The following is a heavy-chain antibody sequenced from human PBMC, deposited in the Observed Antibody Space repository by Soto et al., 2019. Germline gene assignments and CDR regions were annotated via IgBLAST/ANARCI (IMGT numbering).Heavy chain of an antibody. CDR1: GGSISSSNW. CDR3: AREREASGSYYNAPADY. CDR2: IYHSGST. D-gene: IGHD3-10*01. J-gene: IGHJ4*02. Sequence: SETLSLTCAVSGGSISSSNWWSWVRQPPGKGLEWIGEIYHSGSTNYNPSLKSRVTISVDKSKNQFSLKLSSVTAADTAVYYCAREREASGSYYNAPADYWDQGTLVTVSS. V-gene: IGHV4-4*02.